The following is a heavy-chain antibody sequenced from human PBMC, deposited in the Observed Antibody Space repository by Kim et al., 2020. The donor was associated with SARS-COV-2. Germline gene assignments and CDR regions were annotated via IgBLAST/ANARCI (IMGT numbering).Heavy chain of an antibody. J-gene: IGHJ5*02. CDR1: GYTFTVYY. V-gene: IGHV1-2*02. CDR2: IVTNSGGT. CDR3: ARGGPAHEFDP. Sequence: ASVKVSCKASGYTFTVYYIHWVRLAPGQGLEWMGWIVTNSGGTKYAQKFQDRVTMTRDTSISTAYMELTRLTSDDTAFYYCARGGPAHEFDPWGQGTLVT.